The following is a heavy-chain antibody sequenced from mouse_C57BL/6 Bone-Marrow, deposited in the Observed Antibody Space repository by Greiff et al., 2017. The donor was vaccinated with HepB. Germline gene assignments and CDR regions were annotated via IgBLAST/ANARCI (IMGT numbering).Heavy chain of an antibody. Sequence: VQLQQSGAELARPGASVKLSCKASGYTFTSYGISWVKQRTGQGLEWIGEIYPRSGNTYYNEKFKGKATLTADKSSSTAYMERRSLKSEDSAVYFGARRGWPFSPRNFDYCVQGTTLTVSS. CDR2: IYPRSGNT. D-gene: IGHD2-3*01. V-gene: IGHV1-81*01. CDR1: GYTFTSYG. CDR3: ARRGWPFSPRNFDY. J-gene: IGHJ2*01.